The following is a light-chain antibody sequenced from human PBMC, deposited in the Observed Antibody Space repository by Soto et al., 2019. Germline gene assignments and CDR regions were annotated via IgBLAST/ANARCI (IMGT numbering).Light chain of an antibody. CDR1: NSDVGGYNY. CDR2: EVN. J-gene: IGLJ1*01. Sequence: QSVLTQPPSASGSPGQSVTISCTGTNSDVGGYNYVSWYQQYPCKAPTLIIYEVNERPSGVPDRFSGSKSGNTASLTVSGLQTADEADYYCSSYAGRNWYVFGTGTKLTVL. V-gene: IGLV2-8*01. CDR3: SSYAGRNWYV.